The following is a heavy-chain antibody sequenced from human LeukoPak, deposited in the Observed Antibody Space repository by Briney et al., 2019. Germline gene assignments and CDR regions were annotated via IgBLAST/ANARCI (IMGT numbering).Heavy chain of an antibody. CDR1: GGPISCYY. D-gene: IGHD6-13*01. CDR2: IYYSGST. V-gene: IGHV4-59*01. CDR3: AGARYSISWSLDRDY. J-gene: IGHJ4*02. Sequence: PSESLSLTCTVSGGPISCYYWSWIRQPPGKGLEWIGYIYYSGSTNYNPSLKSRVTISVDTSKTQFSLKLSSGTAADTAAYYCAGARYSISWSLDRDYWGQGTLVTVSS.